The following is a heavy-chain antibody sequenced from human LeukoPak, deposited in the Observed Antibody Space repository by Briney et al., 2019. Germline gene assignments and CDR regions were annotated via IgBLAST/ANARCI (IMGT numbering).Heavy chain of an antibody. D-gene: IGHD6-19*01. CDR3: ARVLVSSIKTYSGGSSLGY. J-gene: IGHJ4*02. V-gene: IGHV3-30-3*01. Sequence: GGSLRLSCAASGFTFSSYAMHWVRQAPGKGLEWVAVISYDGSNKYYADSVKGRFTISRDNSKNTLYLQMNSLRAEDTAVYYCARVLVSSIKTYSGGSSLGYWGQGTLVTVSS. CDR2: ISYDGSNK. CDR1: GFTFSSYA.